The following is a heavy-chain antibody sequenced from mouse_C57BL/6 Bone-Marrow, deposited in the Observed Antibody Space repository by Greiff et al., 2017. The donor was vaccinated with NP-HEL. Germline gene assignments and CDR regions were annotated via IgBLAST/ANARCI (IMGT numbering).Heavy chain of an antibody. D-gene: IGHD1-1*01. J-gene: IGHJ3*01. CDR1: GFTFSNYW. V-gene: IGHV6-3*01. CDR3: SYGSSYDAWFAY. CDR2: IRLKSDNYAT. Sequence: EVQRVESGGGLVQPGGSMKLSCVASGFTFSNYWMNWVRQAPEKGLEWVAQIRLKSDNYATHYAESVKGRFTISREDSKSSVYLQMNNLRAEDTGIYYSSYGSSYDAWFAYWGQGTLVTVSA.